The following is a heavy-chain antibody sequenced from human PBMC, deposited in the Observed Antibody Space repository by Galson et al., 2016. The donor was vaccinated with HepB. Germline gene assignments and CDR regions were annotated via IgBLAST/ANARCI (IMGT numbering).Heavy chain of an antibody. Sequence: SVKVSCKASGGTFSTYAIRWVRQAPGQGLEWMGGIIPIFGTANYAQKFQGRVTITADDSTSTAYMELSSLRSEDTAVYYCARYIVVVVAGVLVSLHTFDIWGQGTMVTVSS. CDR1: GGTFSTYA. CDR2: IIPIFGTA. J-gene: IGHJ3*02. V-gene: IGHV1-69*13. CDR3: ARYIVVVVAGVLVSLHTFDI. D-gene: IGHD2-15*01.